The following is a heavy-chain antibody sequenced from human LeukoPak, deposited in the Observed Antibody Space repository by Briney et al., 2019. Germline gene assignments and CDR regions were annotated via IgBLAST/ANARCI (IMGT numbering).Heavy chain of an antibody. CDR1: GFTFGDYA. D-gene: IGHD2-15*01. CDR2: IRSKAYGGTT. J-gene: IGHJ4*02. Sequence: GGSLRLSCTASGFTFGDYAMSWFRQAPGKGLEWVGFIRSKAYGGTTEYAASVKGRFTISRDDSKSIAYLQMNSLKTEDTAVYYCTRGVVVVVAATLGGYYFDYWGQGTLVTVSS. CDR3: TRGVVVVVAATLGGYYFDY. V-gene: IGHV3-49*03.